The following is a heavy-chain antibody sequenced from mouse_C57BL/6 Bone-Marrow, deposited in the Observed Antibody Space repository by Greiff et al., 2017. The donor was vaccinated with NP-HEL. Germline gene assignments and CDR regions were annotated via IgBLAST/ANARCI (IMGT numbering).Heavy chain of an antibody. CDR3: TREGGSPFAY. J-gene: IGHJ3*01. CDR1: GFTFSSYA. V-gene: IGHV5-9-1*02. CDR2: ISSGGDYI. Sequence: EVQLQESGEGLVKPGGSLKLSCAASGFTFSSYAMSWVRQTPEKRLEWVAYISSGGDYIYYADTVKGRFTISRDNARNPLYLQMSSLKSEDTAMYYCTREGGSPFAYWGQGTLVTVSA. D-gene: IGHD1-1*02.